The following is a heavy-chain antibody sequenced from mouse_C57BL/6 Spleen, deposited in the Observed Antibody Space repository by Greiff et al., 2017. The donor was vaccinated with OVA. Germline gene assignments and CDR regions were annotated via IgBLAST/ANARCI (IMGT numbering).Heavy chain of an antibody. CDR1: GYTFTSYG. J-gene: IGHJ2*01. CDR3: ARWGTTVVAVDY. CDR2: IYPRSGNT. Sequence: VKLMESGAELARPGASVKLSCKASGYTFTSYGISWVKQRTGQGLEWIGEIYPRSGNTYYNEKFKGKATLTADKSSSTAYMELRSLTSEDSAVYFCARWGTTVVAVDYWGQGTTLTVSS. D-gene: IGHD1-1*01. V-gene: IGHV1-81*01.